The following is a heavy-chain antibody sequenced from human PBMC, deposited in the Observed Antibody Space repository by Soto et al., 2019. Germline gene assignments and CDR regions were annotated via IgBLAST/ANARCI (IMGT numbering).Heavy chain of an antibody. D-gene: IGHD6-25*01. V-gene: IGHV1-18*01. CDR1: GFSLTNHA. J-gene: IGHJ5*02. Sequence: ASVKVSCKTSGFSLTNHAITWVRQAPGQGLEWVGWISGYNGEIKYSQRFQGRVTMTTDTSTSTGYMELRSLRVDDTGIYYCARTQMSGNWFDPWGQGALVTVS. CDR3: ARTQMSGNWFDP. CDR2: ISGYNGEI.